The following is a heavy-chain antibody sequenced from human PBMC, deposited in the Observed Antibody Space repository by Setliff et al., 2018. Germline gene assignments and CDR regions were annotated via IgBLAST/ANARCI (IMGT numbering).Heavy chain of an antibody. D-gene: IGHD5-12*01. CDR1: GGTFSNYD. Sequence: ASVKVSCKASGGTFSNYDISWVRQAPGQGLEWMGGIIPIFGTTNYAQRFQGRVTITTDESTSTAYMELSSLRSEDTAVYYCARERGDIVTTTSYYYYLDVWGKGTTVTAP. V-gene: IGHV1-69*05. CDR2: IIPIFGTT. J-gene: IGHJ6*03. CDR3: ARERGDIVTTTSYYYYLDV.